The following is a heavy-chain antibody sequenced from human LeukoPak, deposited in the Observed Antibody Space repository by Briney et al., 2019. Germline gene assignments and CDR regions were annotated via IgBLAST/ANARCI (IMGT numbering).Heavy chain of an antibody. J-gene: IGHJ4*02. CDR1: GFSYRNSC. CDR3: TTDPNKIVGATTFDY. Sequence: AACGFSYRNSCLRWAGQARGKGVEWVGGIKSKTDGERTDYAAPVKGRVTISRDDSKNTLYLQMNSLKTEDTAVYYYTTDPNKIVGATTFDYWGQGTLVTVSS. CDR2: IKSKTDGERT. V-gene: IGHV3-15*01. D-gene: IGHD1-26*01.